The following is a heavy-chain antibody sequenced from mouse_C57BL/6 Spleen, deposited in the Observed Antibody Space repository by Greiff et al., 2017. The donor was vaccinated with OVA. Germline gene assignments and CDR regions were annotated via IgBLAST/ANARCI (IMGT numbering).Heavy chain of an antibody. CDR3: ARDSEDYAMDY. V-gene: IGHV5-17*01. D-gene: IGHD2-12*01. Sequence: EVQRVESGGGLVKPGGSLKLSCAASGFTFSDYGMHWVRQAPEQGLEWVAYISSGSSTIYYADTVKGRFTISRDNAKNTLFLQMTSLRSEDTAMYYCARDSEDYAMDYWGQGTSVTVSS. CDR2: ISSGSSTI. CDR1: GFTFSDYG. J-gene: IGHJ4*01.